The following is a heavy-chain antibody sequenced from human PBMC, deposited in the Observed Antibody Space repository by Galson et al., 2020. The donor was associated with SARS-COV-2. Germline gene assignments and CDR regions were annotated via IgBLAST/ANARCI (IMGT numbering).Heavy chain of an antibody. Sequence: GESLKISCAASGFIFSGFEMNWVRQAPGKGLEWISYIRGNGGTIYYADSVKGRFTISRDNAKNSLSLQMNSLRAEDTAVYYCARGGTTRFDDWGQGTLVTVS. CDR3: ARGGTTRFDD. V-gene: IGHV3-48*03. CDR1: GFIFSGFE. D-gene: IGHD4-4*01. J-gene: IGHJ4*02. CDR2: IRGNGGTI.